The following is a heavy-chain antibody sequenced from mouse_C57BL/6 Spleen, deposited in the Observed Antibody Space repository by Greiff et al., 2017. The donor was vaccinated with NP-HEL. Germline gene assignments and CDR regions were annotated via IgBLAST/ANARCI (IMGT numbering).Heavy chain of an antibody. CDR3: ARRGDSSGFFAY. CDR1: GYTFTSYW. J-gene: IGHJ3*01. D-gene: IGHD3-2*02. CDR2: IDPSDSYT. V-gene: IGHV1-69*01. Sequence: QVQLQQPGAELVMPGASVKLSCKASGYTFTSYWMHWVKQRPGQGLEWIGEIDPSDSYTHYNQKFQGKSTLTVDQSSSTAYMQLSSLTSEDSAVYYCARRGDSSGFFAYWGQGTLVTVSA.